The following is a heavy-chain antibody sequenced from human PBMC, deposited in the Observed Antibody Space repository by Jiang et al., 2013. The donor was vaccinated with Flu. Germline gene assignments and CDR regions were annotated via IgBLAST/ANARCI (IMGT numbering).Heavy chain of an antibody. J-gene: IGHJ6*03. CDR3: AREATGTTLRYYYMDV. Sequence: AAWNWIRQSPSRGLEWLGRTYYRSKWYNDYAVSVKSRITINPDTSKNQFSLQLNSVTPEDTAVYYCAREATGTTLRYYYMDVWGKGTTVTVSS. CDR2: TYYRSKWYN. CDR1: AA. V-gene: IGHV6-1*01. D-gene: IGHD1-7*01.